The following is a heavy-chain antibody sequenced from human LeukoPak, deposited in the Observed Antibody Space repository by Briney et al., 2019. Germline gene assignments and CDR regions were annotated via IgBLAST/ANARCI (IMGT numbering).Heavy chain of an antibody. CDR2: ISAYNGNT. CDR1: GGTFSSYA. CDR3: ARDPIVVVPAARQMSNWFDP. J-gene: IGHJ5*02. V-gene: IGHV1-18*01. Sequence: WASVKVSCKASGGTFSSYAISWVRQAPGQGLEWMGWISAYNGNTNYAQKLQGRVTMTTDTSKSTAYMELRSLRSDDTAVYYCARDPIVVVPAARQMSNWFDPWGQGTLVTVSS. D-gene: IGHD2-2*01.